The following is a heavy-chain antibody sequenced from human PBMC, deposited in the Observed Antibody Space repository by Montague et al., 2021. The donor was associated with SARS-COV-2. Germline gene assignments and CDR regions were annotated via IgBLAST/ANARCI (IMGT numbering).Heavy chain of an antibody. CDR3: AIYSSGWYGWGFDY. CDR1: GFTFSSYE. Sequence: SLRLPCAASGFTFSSYEMNWVRQAPGKGLEWVSYISSSGSTIYYADSVKGRFTISRDNAKNSLYLQMNSLRAEDTAVYYCAIYSSGWYGWGFDYWGQGTLVTVSS. V-gene: IGHV3-48*03. CDR2: ISSSGSTI. D-gene: IGHD6-19*01. J-gene: IGHJ4*02.